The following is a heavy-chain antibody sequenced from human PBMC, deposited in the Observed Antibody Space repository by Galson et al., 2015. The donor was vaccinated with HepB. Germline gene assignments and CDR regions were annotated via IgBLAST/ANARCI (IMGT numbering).Heavy chain of an antibody. CDR1: AFTFSSYS. J-gene: IGHJ4*02. D-gene: IGHD5-18*01. V-gene: IGHV3-48*01. CDR3: ARGPLGSIQLWGGTRWRPPPPGDYFDY. CDR2: ISSGSGTI. Sequence: SLRLSCAASAFTFSSYSMNWVRQAPGKGLEWVSYISSGSGTIYYADSVKGRFTISRDNAKNSLYLQMNSLRAEETAVYYFARGPLGSIQLWGGTRWRPPPPGDYFDYWGQGTLVTVSS.